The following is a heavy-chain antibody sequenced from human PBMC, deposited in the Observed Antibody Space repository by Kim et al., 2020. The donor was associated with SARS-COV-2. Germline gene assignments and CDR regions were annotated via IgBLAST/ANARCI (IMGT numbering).Heavy chain of an antibody. CDR2: ISGSGGST. CDR1: GFTFSSYA. V-gene: IGHV3-23*01. J-gene: IGHJ5*02. D-gene: IGHD2-2*01. Sequence: GGSLRLSCAASGFTFSSYAMSWVRQAPGKGLEWVSAISGSGGSTYYADSVKGRFTISRDNSKNTLYLQMNSLRAEDTAVYYCAKVWRIVVVPAALDPWGQGTLVTVSS. CDR3: AKVWRIVVVPAALDP.